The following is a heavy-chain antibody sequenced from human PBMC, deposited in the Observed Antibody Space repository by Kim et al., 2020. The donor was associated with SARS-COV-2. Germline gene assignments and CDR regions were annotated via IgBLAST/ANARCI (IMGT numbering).Heavy chain of an antibody. V-gene: IGHV3-15*01. CDR2: DGGTT. D-gene: IGHD2-21*01. CDR3: TTYPTYY. J-gene: IGHJ4*02. Sequence: DGGTTDYAAPVKGRFTISRDDSKNTLYLQMNSLKTEDTAVYYCTTYPTYYWGQGTLVTVSS.